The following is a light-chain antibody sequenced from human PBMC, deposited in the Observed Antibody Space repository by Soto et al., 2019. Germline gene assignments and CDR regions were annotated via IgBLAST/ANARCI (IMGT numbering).Light chain of an antibody. CDR3: QQYNTWTSIT. V-gene: IGKV3-15*01. J-gene: IGKJ5*01. Sequence: EIVMTQSPVTLSVSPVEIATLSFMASQSVSRKLVWYQQKPGQAPRLLIYDTSTRATGIPARFSGSGSGTEFTLTISSLQSEHFAVYYCQQYNTWTSITFGQGTRLEIK. CDR2: DTS. CDR1: QSVSRK.